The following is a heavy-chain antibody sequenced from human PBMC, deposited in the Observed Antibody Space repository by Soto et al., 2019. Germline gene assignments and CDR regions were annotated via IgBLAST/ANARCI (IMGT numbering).Heavy chain of an antibody. J-gene: IGHJ4*02. CDR2: ISPSSNDT. V-gene: IGHV3-48*01. CDR3: ARDVGYFDY. CDR1: GFTFRSYS. Sequence: SGGSLRLSCAASGFTFRSYSMNWVRRPPGKGLEWVSDISPSSNDTYYADSVKGRFTISRDNSKNTLYLQMNSLRAEDTAVYYCARDVGYFDYWGQGTLVTVSS.